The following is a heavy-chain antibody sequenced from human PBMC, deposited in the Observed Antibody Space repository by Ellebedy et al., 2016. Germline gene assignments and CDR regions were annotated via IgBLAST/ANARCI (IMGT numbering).Heavy chain of an antibody. CDR1: GASISRGSYY. J-gene: IGHJ5*02. Sequence: SETLSLXXTVSGASISRGSYYWSWIRQPAGKGLEWIGRIFVSGTSATTQYNPALKDRVTMSVDTSKNHFSLKLTSVTATDTAVYYCARDVTISPGWFDPWGQGTLVTVSS. V-gene: IGHV4-61*02. CDR3: ARDVTISPGWFDP. CDR2: IFVSGTSATT. D-gene: IGHD3-3*01.